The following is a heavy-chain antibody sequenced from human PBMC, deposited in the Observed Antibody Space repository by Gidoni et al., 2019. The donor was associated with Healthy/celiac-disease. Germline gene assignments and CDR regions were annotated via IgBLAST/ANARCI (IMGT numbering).Heavy chain of an antibody. J-gene: IGHJ2*01. CDR2: ISGSGGST. D-gene: IGHD6-6*01. CDR1: GFTFSSYA. V-gene: IGHV3-23*01. Sequence: EVQLLESGGGLVQPGGSLRLSCSASGFTFSSYAMSWVRQAPGKGLEWVSAISGSGGSTYYADSVKGRFTISRDNSKNTLYLQMNSLRAEDTAVYYCAKTTARPYWYFDLWGRGTLVTVSS. CDR3: AKTTARPYWYFDL.